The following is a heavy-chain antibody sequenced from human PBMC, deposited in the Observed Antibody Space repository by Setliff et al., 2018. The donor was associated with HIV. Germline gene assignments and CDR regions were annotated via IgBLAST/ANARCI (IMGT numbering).Heavy chain of an antibody. J-gene: IGHJ4*02. D-gene: IGHD3-9*01. CDR1: GGSIGSHY. CDR3: ATNFLYDILTGYFPYQFDQ. Sequence: PSETLSLTCIVSGGSIGSHYWSWIRQAPGKGLEWVASIKQDGSEKYFVDSVKGRFTISRDNAKDSMFLQMNSLRGEDTAVYYCATNFLYDILTGYFPYQFDQWGQGTLVTVSS. V-gene: IGHV3-7*01. CDR2: IKQDGSEK.